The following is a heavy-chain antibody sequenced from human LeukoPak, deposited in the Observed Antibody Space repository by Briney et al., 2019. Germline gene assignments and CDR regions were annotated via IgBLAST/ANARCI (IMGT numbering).Heavy chain of an antibody. Sequence: SETLSLTCTVSGGSISGYYWSWIRQPPGKGLEWVGYVSYSGSTNYNPSLKSRVTISVDTSREQFSLKLSSVTAADTAVYYCARERTKWYHNYGGQGTLVTVPS. V-gene: IGHV4-59*01. CDR2: VSYSGST. J-gene: IGHJ4*02. CDR1: GGSISGYY. D-gene: IGHD1-20*01. CDR3: ARERTKWYHNY.